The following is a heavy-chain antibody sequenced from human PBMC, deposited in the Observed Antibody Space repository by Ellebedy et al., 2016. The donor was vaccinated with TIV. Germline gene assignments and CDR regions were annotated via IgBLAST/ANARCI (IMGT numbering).Heavy chain of an antibody. CDR1: GFTFSTYA. CDR2: ISSDGSSK. CDR3: ARGGLYGTSVEGFDY. Sequence: PSETLSLTCAASGFTFSTYAVHWVRQAPDKGLEWVAVISSDGSSKYYADSVKGRFTMSRDNSKNTLYLQMNSLRPEDTAVYYCARGGLYGTSVEGFDYWGQGTLVTVSS. D-gene: IGHD4-17*01. J-gene: IGHJ4*02. V-gene: IGHV3-30-3*01.